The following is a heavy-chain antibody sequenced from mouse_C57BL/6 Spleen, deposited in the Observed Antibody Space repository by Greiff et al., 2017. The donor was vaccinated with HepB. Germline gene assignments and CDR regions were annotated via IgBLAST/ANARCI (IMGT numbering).Heavy chain of an antibody. CDR2: ISGGGGNT. CDR3: ARGGYSNPPFAY. D-gene: IGHD2-5*01. Sequence: EVKLVESGGGLVKPGGSLKLSCAASGFTFSSYTMSWVRQTPEKRLEWVATISGGGGNTYYPDSVKGRCTISRDNAKNTLYLQMSSLRSEDTALYYCARGGYSNPPFAYWGQGTLVTVSA. V-gene: IGHV5-9*01. J-gene: IGHJ3*01. CDR1: GFTFSSYT.